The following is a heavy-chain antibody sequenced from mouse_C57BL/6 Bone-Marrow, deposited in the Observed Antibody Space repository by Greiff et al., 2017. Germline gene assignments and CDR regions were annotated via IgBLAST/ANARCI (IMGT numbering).Heavy chain of an antibody. J-gene: IGHJ2*01. V-gene: IGHV3-6*01. D-gene: IGHD4-1*01. CDR1: GYSITSGYY. Sequence: DVKLQESGPGLVKPSQSLSLTCSVTGYSITSGYYWNWIRQFPGNKLEWMGYISYDGSNNYNPSLKNRISITRDTSKNQFFLKLNSVTTEDTATYYCARGDWEVDYWGQGTTLTVSS. CDR3: ARGDWEVDY. CDR2: ISYDGSN.